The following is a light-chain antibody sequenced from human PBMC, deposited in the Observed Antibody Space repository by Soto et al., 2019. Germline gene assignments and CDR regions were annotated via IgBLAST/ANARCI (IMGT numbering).Light chain of an antibody. CDR3: CSYAGSYTHV. CDR1: SSDIGRYNY. V-gene: IGLV2-11*01. Sequence: QSVLTQPRSVSGSPGQSVTISCTGTSSDIGRYNYVSWYQQHPGKAPKLMIYDVIKRPSGVPDRFSGSKSGNTASLTIYGLQAEDEADYYCCSYAGSYTHVFGTGTKLTVL. CDR2: DVI. J-gene: IGLJ1*01.